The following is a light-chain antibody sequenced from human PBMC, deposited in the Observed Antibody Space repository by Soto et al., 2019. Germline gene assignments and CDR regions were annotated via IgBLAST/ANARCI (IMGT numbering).Light chain of an antibody. V-gene: IGKV1-39*01. Sequence: DIQMTQSPSSLSASVGDRVTITCRASESVLTYLNWYRQKPGKAPNLLIHTASTLESGVPTRFSGSGSGTDFTLTISSLQPEDFGMYYCQQSYSNPPTFGGGTKVEI. CDR3: QQSYSNPPT. CDR2: TAS. CDR1: ESVLTY. J-gene: IGKJ4*01.